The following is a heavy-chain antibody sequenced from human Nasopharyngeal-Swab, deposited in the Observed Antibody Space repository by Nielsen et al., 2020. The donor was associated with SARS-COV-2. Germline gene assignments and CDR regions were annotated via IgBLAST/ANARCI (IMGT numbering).Heavy chain of an antibody. D-gene: IGHD4-23*01. CDR2: ISAYNGNT. V-gene: IGHV1-18*01. Sequence: WVRQAPGQGLEWMGWISAYNGNTNYAQKLQGRVTMTTDTSTSTAYMELSSLRSEDTAVYYCATRSDYWGQGTLVTVSS. J-gene: IGHJ4*02. CDR3: ATRSDY.